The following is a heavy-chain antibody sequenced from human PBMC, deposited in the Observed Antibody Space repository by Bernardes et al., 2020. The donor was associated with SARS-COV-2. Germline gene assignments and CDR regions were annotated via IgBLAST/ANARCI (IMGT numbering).Heavy chain of an antibody. V-gene: IGHV3-15*01. J-gene: IGHJ4*02. Sequence: SLRLSGAASGFTFIDAWMCWVRQAPGQGLEWVGRIKGRTDGGTTQYPTPVKGRFTISRDDSKNTMYLQMNRLNSDDTAVYYCTTGGLDYWGQGILVTVSS. CDR3: TTGGLDY. CDR2: IKGRTDGGTT. CDR1: GFTFIDAW. D-gene: IGHD3-10*01.